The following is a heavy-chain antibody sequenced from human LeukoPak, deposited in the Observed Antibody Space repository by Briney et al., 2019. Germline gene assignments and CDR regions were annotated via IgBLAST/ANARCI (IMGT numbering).Heavy chain of an antibody. CDR3: TTVNCGGDCYDYYYYYGMDV. CDR1: GFTFSNAW. CDR2: IKSKTDGGTT. J-gene: IGHJ6*02. V-gene: IGHV3-15*07. Sequence: GGSLRLSCAASGFTFSNAWMNWVRQAPGKGLEWVGRIKSKTDGGTTDYAAPVKGRFTISRDDSKNTLYLQMNSLKTEDTAVYYCTTVNCGGDCYDYYYYYGMDVWGQGTTVTVSS. D-gene: IGHD2-21*02.